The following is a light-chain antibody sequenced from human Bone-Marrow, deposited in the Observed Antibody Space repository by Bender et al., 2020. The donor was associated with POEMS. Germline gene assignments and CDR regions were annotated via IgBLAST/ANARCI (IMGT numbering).Light chain of an antibody. CDR1: KLRNKY. CDR3: QAWDSGNLV. Sequence: SYELSQPSSVSVSPGQTASVTCSGDKLRNKYVSWYQKKPAQSPMVVIYHDVNGPQGIRVGSSAPNPGTPAPLTVTGTRATDEADYYCQAWDSGNLVFGGGTKLTVL. J-gene: IGLJ3*02. V-gene: IGLV3-1*01. CDR2: HDV.